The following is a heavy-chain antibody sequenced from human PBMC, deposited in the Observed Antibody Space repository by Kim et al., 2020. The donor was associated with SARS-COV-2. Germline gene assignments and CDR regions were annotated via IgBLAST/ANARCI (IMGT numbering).Heavy chain of an antibody. D-gene: IGHD5-18*01. V-gene: IGHV4-39*01. CDR3: ARHKGKGTAMGLFDY. CDR1: GGSISSSSYY. J-gene: IGHJ4*02. Sequence: SETLSLTCTVSGGSISSSSYYWGWIRQPPGKGLEWIGSIYYSGSTYYNPSLKSRVTISVDTSKNQFSLKLSSVTAADTAVYYCARHKGKGTAMGLFDYWGQGTLVTVSS. CDR2: IYYSGST.